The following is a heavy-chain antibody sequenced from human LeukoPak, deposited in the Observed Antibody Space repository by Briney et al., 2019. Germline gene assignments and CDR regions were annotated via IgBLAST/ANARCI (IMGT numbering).Heavy chain of an antibody. D-gene: IGHD3-22*01. V-gene: IGHV3-30-3*01. CDR3: ARDAAYYDGSGYPDY. J-gene: IGHJ4*02. Sequence: PGRSLRLSCAASGFTFSSYAMHWVRQAPGKGLEWVAVISYDGSNKYYADSVKGRFTISRDNSKNTLYLQMNSLRAEDTAVYYCARDAAYYDGSGYPDYWGQGTLVTVSS. CDR2: ISYDGSNK. CDR1: GFTFSSYA.